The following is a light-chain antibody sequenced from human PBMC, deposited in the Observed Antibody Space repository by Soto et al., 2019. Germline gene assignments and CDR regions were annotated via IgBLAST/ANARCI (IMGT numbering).Light chain of an antibody. CDR1: QSVNIY. J-gene: IGKJ4*01. CDR2: GAS. CDR3: QQYDDWLRLT. Sequence: IVMTQSPATLSVSPGERATLSCRASQSVNIYLAWYQQKPGQAPRLLLFGASYRATGIPARFSGSGSGTEFNLTISSLQSEAFAVYFCQQYDDWLRLTFGGGTKVDIK. V-gene: IGKV3D-15*01.